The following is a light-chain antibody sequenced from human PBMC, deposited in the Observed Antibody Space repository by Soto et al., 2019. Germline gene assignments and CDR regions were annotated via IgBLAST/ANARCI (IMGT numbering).Light chain of an antibody. Sequence: EIVMTQSPATLSVSPGERATLSCRASQSFISNLSWYHHKPCHAPRLLIYCASTSSTVIPESFIGSWSLTVFTLTISILEAEDFAVYCCQQYDYWPITFGQGTRLEIK. J-gene: IGKJ5*01. V-gene: IGKV3D-15*01. CDR2: CAS. CDR3: QQYDYWPIT. CDR1: QSFISN.